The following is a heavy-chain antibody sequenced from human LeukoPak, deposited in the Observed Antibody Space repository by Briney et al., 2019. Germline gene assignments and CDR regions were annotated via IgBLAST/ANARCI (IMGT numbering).Heavy chain of an antibody. Sequence: SVKVSCKASGGILNKHAISWVRPVPGQGREWMGGVIPILGTTNYTQNFQGRLTITTDESTSTAYMELSSLRAEDTAVYYCSRSYLVFNFLDPWGQGTLVTVSS. CDR2: VIPILGTT. V-gene: IGHV1-69*05. D-gene: IGHD2-8*01. CDR3: SRSYLVFNFLDP. CDR1: GGILNKHA. J-gene: IGHJ5*02.